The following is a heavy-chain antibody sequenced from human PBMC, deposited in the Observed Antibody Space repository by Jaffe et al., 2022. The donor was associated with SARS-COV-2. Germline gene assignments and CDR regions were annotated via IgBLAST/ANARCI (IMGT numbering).Heavy chain of an antibody. Sequence: QVQLVESGGGVVQPGRSLRLSCAASGFTFSSYGMHWVRQAPGKGLEWVAVIWYDGSNKYYADSVKGRFTISRDNSKNTLYLQMNSLRAEDTAVYYCARGSGYYDSSGYYGTEYYFDYWGQGTLVTVSS. J-gene: IGHJ4*02. CDR1: GFTFSSYG. D-gene: IGHD3-22*01. V-gene: IGHV3-33*01. CDR3: ARGSGYYDSSGYYGTEYYFDY. CDR2: IWYDGSNK.